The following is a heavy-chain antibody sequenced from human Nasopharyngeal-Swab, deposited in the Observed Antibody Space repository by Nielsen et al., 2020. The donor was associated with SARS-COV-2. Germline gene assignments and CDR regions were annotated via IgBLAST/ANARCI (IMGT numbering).Heavy chain of an antibody. CDR2: ISAYNGNT. CDR3: AGYDILTGGMDV. D-gene: IGHD3-9*01. Sequence: ASVKVSCKASGYTFTSYGISWVRQAPGQGLEWMGWISAYNGNTNYAQKLQGRVTMTTDTSTSTAYMELRNLRSDDTAVYYCAGYDILTGGMDVWGQGTTVTVSS. J-gene: IGHJ6*02. CDR1: GYTFTSYG. V-gene: IGHV1-18*01.